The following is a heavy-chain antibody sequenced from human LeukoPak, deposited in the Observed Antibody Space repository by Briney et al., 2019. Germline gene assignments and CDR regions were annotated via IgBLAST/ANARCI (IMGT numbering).Heavy chain of an antibody. D-gene: IGHD3-3*02. Sequence: SETLSLTCAVSGGSISSNSYYWGWIRQPPGKGLEWIGSIYYSGSTYYNPSPKSRVTISVDTSKNQFSLKLSSVTAADTAVYYCARLRRSRLAEFDYWGQGTLVTVSS. CDR1: GGSISSNSYY. V-gene: IGHV4-39*01. CDR2: IYYSGST. CDR3: ARLRRSRLAEFDY. J-gene: IGHJ4*02.